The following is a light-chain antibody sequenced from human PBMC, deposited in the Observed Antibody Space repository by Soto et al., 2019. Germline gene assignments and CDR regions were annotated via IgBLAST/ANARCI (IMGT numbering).Light chain of an antibody. Sequence: EIVLTQSPATLSLSPGERATLSCRASKRVSTYLAWYQQKPGQAPRLFIYDASNRATGIPGRFSGSGSGTDFTLTISSLEPEDFAVYSCQQRSEWPITFGQGTRLE. J-gene: IGKJ5*01. CDR1: KRVSTY. CDR2: DAS. CDR3: QQRSEWPIT. V-gene: IGKV3-11*01.